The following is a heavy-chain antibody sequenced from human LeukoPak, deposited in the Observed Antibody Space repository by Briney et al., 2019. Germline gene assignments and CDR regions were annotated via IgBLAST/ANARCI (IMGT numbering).Heavy chain of an antibody. CDR3: AKGNDYILNY. CDR2: ISYDGSIK. J-gene: IGHJ4*02. CDR1: GFTFSSNG. Sequence: GESLRLSCAASGFTFSSNGMHWVRQAPGKGLEWVAVISYDGSIKYYADSVKGRFTISRDNSKNTLYLQMNSLTAEDTAVYYCAKGNDYILNYWGQGTLVTVSS. D-gene: IGHD4-11*01. V-gene: IGHV3-30*18.